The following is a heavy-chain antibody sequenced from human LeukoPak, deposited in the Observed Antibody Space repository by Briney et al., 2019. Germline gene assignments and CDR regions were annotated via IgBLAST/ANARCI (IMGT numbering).Heavy chain of an antibody. J-gene: IGHJ5*02. CDR2: VHNSGST. CDR1: GGSITYYY. V-gene: IGHV4-59*01. D-gene: IGHD1-26*01. CDR3: ASCIVGANWFDP. Sequence: PSETLSLTCAVSGGSITYYYWNWIRQPPGKGPEWIGYVHNSGSTSYNSSPKSRVTISADMSKNQVSLKLTSVTAADTAVYYCASCIVGANWFDPWGQGILVTVSS.